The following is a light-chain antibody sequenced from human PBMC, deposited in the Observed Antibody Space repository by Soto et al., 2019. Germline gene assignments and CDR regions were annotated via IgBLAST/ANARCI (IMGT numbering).Light chain of an antibody. CDR1: QSVTSNY. J-gene: IGKJ1*01. Sequence: EIVLTQSPGTLSLSPGERATLSCRASQSVTSNYLAWYQQKPGQAPRLLINGISSRATGIPDRFSGSGSGTDFTITIIRLEPEDFAVYYCQQYATLPLTFGQGTKVEIK. CDR3: QQYATLPLT. CDR2: GIS. V-gene: IGKV3-20*01.